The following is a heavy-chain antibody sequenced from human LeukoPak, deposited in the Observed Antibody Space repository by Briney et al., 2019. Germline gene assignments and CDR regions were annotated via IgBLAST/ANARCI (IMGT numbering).Heavy chain of an antibody. Sequence: SETLSLTCAVSGGSISSSNWWRWVRQPPGKGLEWIGEIYHSGSTNYNPSLQSRVTISVDKSKTQFSLKMSSVPAADTAVYYCARVNTYDYVWGSYRYLDYWGQGTLVTVSS. CDR2: IYHSGST. V-gene: IGHV4-4*02. CDR1: GGSISSSNW. D-gene: IGHD3-16*02. CDR3: ARVNTYDYVWGSYRYLDY. J-gene: IGHJ4*02.